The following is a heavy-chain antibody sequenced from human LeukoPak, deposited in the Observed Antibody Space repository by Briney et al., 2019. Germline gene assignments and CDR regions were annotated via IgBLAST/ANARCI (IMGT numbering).Heavy chain of an antibody. CDR1: GFTFSSYS. CDR2: ISSSSSTI. V-gene: IGHV3-48*02. D-gene: IGHD2-21*01. J-gene: IGHJ4*02. Sequence: GGSLRLSCAASGFTFSSYSMNWVRQAPGKGLEWVSYISSSSSTIYYADSVKGRFTISRDNAKNSLYLQMNSLRDEDTAVYYCARAPPPCGGDCYSAFDYWGQGSLVTVSS. CDR3: ARAPPPCGGDCYSAFDY.